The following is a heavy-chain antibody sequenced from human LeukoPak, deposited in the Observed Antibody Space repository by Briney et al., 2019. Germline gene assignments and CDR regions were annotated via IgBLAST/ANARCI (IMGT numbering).Heavy chain of an antibody. V-gene: IGHV3-21*01. D-gene: IGHD5-18*01. Sequence: GGSLRLSCAVSGFTFRSYSMNWVRQAPGKGLEWVSSISSRSSYIYYADSVKGRFTISRDNAKNSLYLQMNSLRAEDTAVYYCAKGGYSYGYMSDHFDYWGQGTLVTVSS. CDR3: AKGGYSYGYMSDHFDY. CDR2: ISSRSSYI. CDR1: GFTFRSYS. J-gene: IGHJ4*02.